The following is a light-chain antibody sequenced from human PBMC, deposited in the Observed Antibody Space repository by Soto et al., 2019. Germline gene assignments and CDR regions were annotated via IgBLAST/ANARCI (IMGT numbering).Light chain of an antibody. J-gene: IGLJ2*01. Sequence: QCVLTQPPSASGTPGQRVTIYCSGSSSNIGSNTVNWYQQLPGTAPKLVIYSNNQRPSGVPDRFSGSKSGTSASLAISGLQSEDEADYYCVAWDDSLNGYVVFGGGTKVTVL. CDR2: SNN. CDR3: VAWDDSLNGYVV. CDR1: SSNIGSNT. V-gene: IGLV1-44*01.